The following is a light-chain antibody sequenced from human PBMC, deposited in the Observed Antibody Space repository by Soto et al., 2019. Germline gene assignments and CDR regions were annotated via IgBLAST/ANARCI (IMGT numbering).Light chain of an antibody. J-gene: IGKJ1*01. CDR3: QQYNNWPPEA. CDR2: GAS. V-gene: IGKV3-15*01. Sequence: IVMPQSLATLSVSPGERATLSCRGSQSVSSNLAWYQQKPGQAPRLLIYGASTRATGIPARFSGSGSGTEFTLTTSPMPSEYFEVYFCQQYNNWPPEAFGQGTKVDIK. CDR1: QSVSSN.